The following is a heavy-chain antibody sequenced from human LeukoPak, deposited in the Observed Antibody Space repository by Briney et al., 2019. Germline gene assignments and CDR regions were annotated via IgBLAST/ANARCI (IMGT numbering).Heavy chain of an antibody. Sequence: ASVKVSCKASGYTFTSYYMHWVRQAPGQGLEWMGIINPSGGSTSYAQEFQGRVTMTRDTSTSTVYMELSSLRSEDTAVYYCARDFLVATTGNWFDPWGQGTLVTVSS. CDR3: ARDFLVATTGNWFDP. J-gene: IGHJ5*02. CDR2: INPSGGST. CDR1: GYTFTSYY. D-gene: IGHD5-12*01. V-gene: IGHV1-46*01.